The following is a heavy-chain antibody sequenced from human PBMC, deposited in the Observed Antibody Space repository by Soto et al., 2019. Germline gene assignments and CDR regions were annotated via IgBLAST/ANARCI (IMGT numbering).Heavy chain of an antibody. CDR1: GYTFTSYG. J-gene: IGHJ5*02. CDR2: ISGYDGNT. Sequence: ASVKVSCKAAGYTFTSYGISWVRQAPGEGLEWVGWISGYDGNTDYAHKFRGRVTMTTDTSTNTAYMDLRSLRSDDTAVYYCAIHNSQWPNWSDPWGQGTPVIVSS. V-gene: IGHV1-18*01. CDR3: AIHNSQWPNWSDP. D-gene: IGHD1-1*01.